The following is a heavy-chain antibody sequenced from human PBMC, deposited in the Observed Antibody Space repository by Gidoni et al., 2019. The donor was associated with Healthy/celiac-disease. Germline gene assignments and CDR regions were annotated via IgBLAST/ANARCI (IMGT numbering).Heavy chain of an antibody. Sequence: QVQLVQSGAEVKKPGSSVKVYCKASGGPFSRYAISWVRQAPGQGLEGMGGIIPIFGTANYAQKFQGRVTITADESTSTAYMELSSLRSEDTAVYYCARDLGIAAAWNPYNWFDPWGQGTLVTVSS. V-gene: IGHV1-69*01. D-gene: IGHD6-13*01. CDR1: GGPFSRYA. CDR3: ARDLGIAAAWNPYNWFDP. CDR2: IIPIFGTA. J-gene: IGHJ5*02.